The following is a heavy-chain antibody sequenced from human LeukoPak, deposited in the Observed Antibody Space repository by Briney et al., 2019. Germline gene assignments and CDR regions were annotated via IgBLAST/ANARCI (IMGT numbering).Heavy chain of an antibody. D-gene: IGHD6-19*01. J-gene: IGHJ4*02. CDR2: IYYTGST. CDR3: ARNTVAGTSDY. CDR1: GGSISSYY. V-gene: IGHV4-59*12. Sequence: PSETLSLTCTVSGGSISSYYWNWIRQPPGKGLEWIGYIYYTGSTSYNPSLKSRVTISLDTSKNQFSLKLSSVTAADTAVYYCARNTVAGTSDYWGQGTLVTVSS.